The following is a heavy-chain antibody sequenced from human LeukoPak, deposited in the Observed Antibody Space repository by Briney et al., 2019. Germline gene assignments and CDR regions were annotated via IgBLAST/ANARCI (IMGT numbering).Heavy chain of an antibody. J-gene: IGHJ4*02. CDR3: TRDKVSVIPALDY. D-gene: IGHD2/OR15-2a*01. Sequence: PGGSLRLSCEASGFTFSNHNMNWVRQAPGKGLEWVSSIISRSNYIYYADSVKGRFTISRDNAKESLYLQMNSLRAEDTALYFCTRDKVSVIPALDYWGQGTLVIVSS. V-gene: IGHV3-21*01. CDR1: GFTFSNHN. CDR2: IISRSNYI.